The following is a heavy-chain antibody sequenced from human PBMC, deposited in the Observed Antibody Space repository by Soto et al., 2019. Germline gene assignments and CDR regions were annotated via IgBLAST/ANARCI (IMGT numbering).Heavy chain of an antibody. CDR2: ITGSGSVT. CDR3: AKRGQGSSEWLVMGPMDH. J-gene: IGHJ4*02. CDR1: GFSFQNYA. V-gene: IGHV3-23*01. D-gene: IGHD6-19*01. Sequence: AGSLRLAGAASGFSFQNYAMSCVRQAPGKGLEWVAGITGSGSVTYYADSAKGRFIISRDNAKDTVSLQMDSLRAEDTALYYCAKRGQGSSEWLVMGPMDHWGQGTPVTVSS.